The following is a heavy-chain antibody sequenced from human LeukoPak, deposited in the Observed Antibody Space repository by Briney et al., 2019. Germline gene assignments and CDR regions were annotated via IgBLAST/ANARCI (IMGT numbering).Heavy chain of an antibody. V-gene: IGHV3-73*01. CDR3: TRHYYGGNSVDFDY. D-gene: IGHD4-17*01. CDR1: GFTFSGSA. CDR2: IRSKANSYAT. Sequence: TGGSLRLSCAASGFTFSGSAMPWVRQASGKGLEWVGRIRSKANSYATAYAASVKGRFTISRDDSKNTAYLQMNSLKTEDTAVYYCTRHYYGGNSVDFDYWGQGTLVTVSS. J-gene: IGHJ4*02.